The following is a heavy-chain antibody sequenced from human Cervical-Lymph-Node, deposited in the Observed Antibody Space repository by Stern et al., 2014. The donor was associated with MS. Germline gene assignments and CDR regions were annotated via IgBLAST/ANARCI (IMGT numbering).Heavy chain of an antibody. CDR1: RDSLTHYW. CDR3: ARHHGRSPTPFDS. V-gene: IGHV5-51*01. J-gene: IGHJ4*02. CDR2: IFPGDSDT. D-gene: IGHD5-24*01. Sequence: VQLVQSGAEVKKPGESLKISCKASRDSLTHYWIGWVRQMPGKGLEWMGIIFPGDSDTTYSPSFEGQVTFSVDRSTSTASLQWSSLKASDTAIYYCARHHGRSPTPFDSWGQGTRVTVSS.